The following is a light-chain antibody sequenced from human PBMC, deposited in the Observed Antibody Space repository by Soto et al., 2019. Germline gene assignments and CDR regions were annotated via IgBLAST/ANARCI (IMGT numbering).Light chain of an antibody. V-gene: IGKV1-39*01. CDR1: QTIRKH. Sequence: DIQMTQSPSFLSASVGDSVAITCRASQTIRKHLNWYQQKLGGAPKLLIFAASSLPTGVPSRFSGTGSWTDFTLTINHLQPEDFATYYCQQTYSAPPFTFGQGTTVDIK. CDR3: QQTYSAPPFT. J-gene: IGKJ2*01. CDR2: AAS.